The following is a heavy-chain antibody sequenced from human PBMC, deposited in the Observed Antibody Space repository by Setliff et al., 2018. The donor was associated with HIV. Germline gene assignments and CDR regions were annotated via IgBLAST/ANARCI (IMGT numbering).Heavy chain of an antibody. D-gene: IGHD3-3*01. Sequence: PGESLKISCKASGYSFTTNWIGWVRQMPGKGLEWMGIIYPGDSDTRYSPSFQGQVTISADKSMTTAYLQWSSLKASGTAMYYCSRHFGISYRSPFDPWGQGTLVTVSS. CDR2: IYPGDSDT. V-gene: IGHV5-51*01. J-gene: IGHJ5*02. CDR1: GYSFTTNW. CDR3: SRHFGISYRSPFDP.